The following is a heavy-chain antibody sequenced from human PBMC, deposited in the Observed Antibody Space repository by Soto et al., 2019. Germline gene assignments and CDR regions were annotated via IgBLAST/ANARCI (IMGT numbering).Heavy chain of an antibody. Sequence: SLRLSCAASGFTFSSYAMSWVRQAPGKGLEWVSAISGSGGSTYYADSVKGRFTISRDNSKNTLYLQMNSLRAEDTAVYYFAKSLGYYDSSGQGALDIWGQGTMVAVSS. CDR3: AKSLGYYDSSGQGALDI. J-gene: IGHJ3*02. V-gene: IGHV3-23*01. CDR1: GFTFSSYA. CDR2: ISGSGGST. D-gene: IGHD3-22*01.